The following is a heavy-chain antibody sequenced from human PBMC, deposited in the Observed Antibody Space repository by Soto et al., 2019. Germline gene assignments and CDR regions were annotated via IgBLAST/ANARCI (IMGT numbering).Heavy chain of an antibody. D-gene: IGHD3-10*01. V-gene: IGHV1-69*01. CDR2: IIPIFGTA. CDR1: GGTFSSYA. J-gene: IGHJ5*02. CDR3: ARDGAYGSGLASGWFDP. Sequence: QVQLVQSGAEVKKPGSSVKVSCKASGGTFSSYAISWVRQAPGQGLEWMGGIIPIFGTANYAQKFQGRVTITADESTSTAYMELSSLRSEDTAVYYCARDGAYGSGLASGWFDPWGQGTLVTVSS.